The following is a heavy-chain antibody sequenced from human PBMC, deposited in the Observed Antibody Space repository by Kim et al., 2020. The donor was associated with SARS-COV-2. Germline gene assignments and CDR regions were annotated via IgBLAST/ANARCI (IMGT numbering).Heavy chain of an antibody. V-gene: IGHV4-39*01. CDR3: ASVTMVRGVIVAAFDI. D-gene: IGHD3-10*01. J-gene: IGHJ3*02. Sequence: LQTRVTISVDTSKNQFSLKLSSVTAADTAVYYCASVTMVRGVIVAAFDIWGQGTMVTVSS.